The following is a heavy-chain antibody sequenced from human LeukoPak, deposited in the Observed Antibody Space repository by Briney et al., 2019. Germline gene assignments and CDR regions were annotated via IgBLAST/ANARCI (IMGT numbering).Heavy chain of an antibody. CDR2: ISSNGGST. CDR1: GFTFSSYA. V-gene: IGHV3-64*01. J-gene: IGHJ4*02. D-gene: IGHD3-10*01. Sequence: GGSLRLSCAASGFTFSSYAMHWVRQAPGRGLEYVSAISSNGGSTYYANSVKGRFTISRDNSENTLYLQMGSLRAEDMAVYYCARGNLWFGELFNYWGQGTLVTVSS. CDR3: ARGNLWFGELFNY.